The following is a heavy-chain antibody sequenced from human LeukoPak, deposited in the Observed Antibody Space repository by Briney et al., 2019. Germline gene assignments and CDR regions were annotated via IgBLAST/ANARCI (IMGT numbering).Heavy chain of an antibody. J-gene: IGHJ2*01. CDR3: ATRYFDL. CDR1: GFTFSSYA. CDR2: VKQDGSER. Sequence: GGSLRLSCAASGFTFSSYAMHWVRQAPGKGLEWVASVKQDGSERYYVASMKGRFTISRDNAKNSLFLQMNSLRAEDTAVYYCATRYFDLWGRGTLVTVSS. V-gene: IGHV3-7*01.